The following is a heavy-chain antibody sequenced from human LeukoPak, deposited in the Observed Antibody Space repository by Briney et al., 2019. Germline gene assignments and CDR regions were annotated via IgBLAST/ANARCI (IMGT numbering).Heavy chain of an antibody. J-gene: IGHJ4*02. CDR1: GFTFSSYE. CDR3: ARDFGQISYYYDSSGYYDY. CDR2: IKQDGSEK. V-gene: IGHV3-7*01. D-gene: IGHD3-22*01. Sequence: PGGSLRLSCAASGFTFSSYEMNWVRQAPGKGLEWVANIKQDGSEKYYVDSVKGRFTISRDNAKNSLYLQMNSLRAEDTAVYYCARDFGQISYYYDSSGYYDYWGQGTLVTVSS.